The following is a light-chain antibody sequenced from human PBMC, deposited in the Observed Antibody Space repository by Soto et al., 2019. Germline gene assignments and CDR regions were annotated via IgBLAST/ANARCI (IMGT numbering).Light chain of an antibody. Sequence: NFMLTQPHSVSGSPGKTVTISCTGSGGSLASNYVQWYQQRPGRAPTTVIYEDNDRPSGVPNRFSGSVDISSNSAFLTISGLTTEDEADYHCQSVDSSDQGFFGGGTKLTVL. V-gene: IGLV6-57*02. J-gene: IGLJ2*01. CDR2: EDN. CDR1: GGSLASNY. CDR3: QSVDSSDQGF.